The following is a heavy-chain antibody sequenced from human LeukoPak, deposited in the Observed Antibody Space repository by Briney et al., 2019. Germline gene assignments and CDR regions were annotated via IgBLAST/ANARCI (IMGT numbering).Heavy chain of an antibody. CDR3: ARYGYYGSGGRPSYFDY. CDR2: INAGNGNT. D-gene: IGHD3-10*01. Sequence: ASVKVSCKASGYTFTSYAMHWVRQAPGQRLEWMGWINAGNGNTKYSQKFQGRVTITRDTSASTAYMELSSLRSEDTAVYYCARYGYYGSGGRPSYFDYWGQGTLVTVSS. V-gene: IGHV1-3*01. CDR1: GYTFTSYA. J-gene: IGHJ4*02.